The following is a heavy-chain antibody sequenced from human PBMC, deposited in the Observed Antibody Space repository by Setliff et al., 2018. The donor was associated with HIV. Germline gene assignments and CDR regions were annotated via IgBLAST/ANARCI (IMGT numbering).Heavy chain of an antibody. V-gene: IGHV4-61*10. CDR3: ARGVRDNSGWSSYYFDY. J-gene: IGHJ4*02. D-gene: IGHD6-19*01. Sequence: ASETLSLTCTVSGGSISSGSYFWTWIRQPAGKGLEWIGEVTHSGRTNYNPSLESRVTTSVDTSKKQFSLRLTSVTAADTAVYYCARGVRDNSGWSSYYFDYWGQGTLVTVS. CDR1: GGSISSGSYF. CDR2: VTHSGRT.